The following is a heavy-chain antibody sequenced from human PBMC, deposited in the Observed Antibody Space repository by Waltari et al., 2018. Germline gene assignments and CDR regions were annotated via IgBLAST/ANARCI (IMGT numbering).Heavy chain of an antibody. D-gene: IGHD6-13*01. CDR3: ARDIASYSSPTADAFDI. Sequence: QVQLVQSGAEVKKPGASVKVSCKASGYTFTSSGIRWVRQAPGQGLEWMGWISAYNGNANYAQKLQGRVTMTTDTSTSTAYMELRSLRSDDTAVYYCARDIASYSSPTADAFDIWGQGTMVTVSS. CDR1: GYTFTSSG. J-gene: IGHJ3*02. V-gene: IGHV1-18*01. CDR2: ISAYNGNA.